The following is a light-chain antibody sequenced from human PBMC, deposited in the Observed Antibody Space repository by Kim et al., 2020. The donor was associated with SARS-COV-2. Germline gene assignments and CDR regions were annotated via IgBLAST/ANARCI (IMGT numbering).Light chain of an antibody. J-gene: IGKJ1*01. CDR3: QQYGSSPQT. CDR2: GAS. V-gene: IGKV3-20*01. Sequence: SPGERATLSCRASQSVSSSFLAWYQQKPGQAPRLLIYGASSRATGIPDRFSSSGSGTDFTLTISRLEPEDFAVYYCQQYGSSPQTFGQGTKVEIK. CDR1: QSVSSSF.